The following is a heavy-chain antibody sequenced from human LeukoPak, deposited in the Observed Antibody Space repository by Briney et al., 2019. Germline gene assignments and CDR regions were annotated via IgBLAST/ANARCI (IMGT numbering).Heavy chain of an antibody. CDR1: GGSISSGSYY. CDR2: IYTSGST. CDR3: ARDRAGGSYVYYYYGMDV. D-gene: IGHD1-26*01. V-gene: IGHV4-61*02. Sequence: SETPSLTCTVSGGSISSGSYYWSWIRQPAGKGLEWIGRIYTSGSTNYNPSLKSRVTISVDTSKNQFSLKLSSVTAADTAVYYCARDRAGGSYVYYYYGMDVWGQGTTVTVSS. J-gene: IGHJ6*02.